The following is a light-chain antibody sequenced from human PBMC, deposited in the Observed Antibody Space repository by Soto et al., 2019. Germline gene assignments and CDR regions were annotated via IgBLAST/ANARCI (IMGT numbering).Light chain of an antibody. CDR2: EVN. V-gene: IGLV2-14*01. CDR1: SSDVGGYNY. J-gene: IGLJ1*01. Sequence: QSVLTQPPSASGSPGQSVAISCTGTSSDVGGYNYVSWYQQHPGKAPKLMIYEVNKRPSGVSNRFSGSKSGNTASLTISGLQAEDEADYYCSSYTSSSTLDVFGIGTKVTVL. CDR3: SSYTSSSTLDV.